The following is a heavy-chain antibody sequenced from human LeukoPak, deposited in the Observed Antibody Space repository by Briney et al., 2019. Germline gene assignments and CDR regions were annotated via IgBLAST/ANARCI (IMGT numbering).Heavy chain of an antibody. J-gene: IGHJ6*02. CDR1: GGSFSGYY. CDR2: INHSGST. D-gene: IGHD4-11*01. Sequence: ASETLSLTCAVYGGSFSGYYWSWIRQPPGKGLEWIGEINHSGSTNYNPSLKSRVTISVDTSKNQFSLKLSSVTAADTAVYYCARKPTTSYYYYGMDVWGQGTTATVSS. CDR3: ARKPTTSYYYYGMDV. V-gene: IGHV4-34*01.